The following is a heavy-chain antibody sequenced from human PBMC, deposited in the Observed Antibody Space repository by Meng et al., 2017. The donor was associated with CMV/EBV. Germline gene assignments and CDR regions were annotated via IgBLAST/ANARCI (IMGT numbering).Heavy chain of an antibody. CDR1: GFTFSSYS. Sequence: GESLKISCAASGFTFSSYSMNWVRQAPGKGLEWVSVIYSGGSTYYADSVKGRFTISRDNSKNTPYLQMNSLRAEDTAVYYCARSRTPRGKGAEMDVWGQGTTVTVSS. J-gene: IGHJ6*02. CDR3: ARSRTPRGKGAEMDV. D-gene: IGHD1-26*01. CDR2: IYSGGST. V-gene: IGHV3-53*01.